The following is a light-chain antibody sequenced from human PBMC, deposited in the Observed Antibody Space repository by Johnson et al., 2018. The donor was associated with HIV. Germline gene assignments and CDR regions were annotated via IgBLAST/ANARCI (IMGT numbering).Light chain of an antibody. CDR3: GTWDTRLSVYV. CDR2: ENT. Sequence: QSVLTQPPSVSAAPGQKVTISCSGSSSNIGNNDVSWYQQLPGTAPKLLIYENTKRPSGIPDRISGSKSGTSATLGITGLQTGDEADYYCGTWDTRLSVYVFGTGTKVTVL. CDR1: SSNIGNND. J-gene: IGLJ1*01. V-gene: IGLV1-51*02.